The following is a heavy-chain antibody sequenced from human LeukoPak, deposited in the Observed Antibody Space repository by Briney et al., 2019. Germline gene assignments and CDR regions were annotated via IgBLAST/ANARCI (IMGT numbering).Heavy chain of an antibody. CDR3: ARGGGSSWYVRDWFDP. V-gene: IGHV1-2*02. Sequence: ASVKVSCKASGYTFTGYYMHWVRQAPGQGLEWMGWINPNSGGTNYAQKFQGRVTMTRDTSISTAYMELSRLRSDDTAVYYCARGGGSSWYVRDWFDPWGQGTLVTVSS. CDR2: INPNSGGT. J-gene: IGHJ5*02. D-gene: IGHD6-13*01. CDR1: GYTFTGYY.